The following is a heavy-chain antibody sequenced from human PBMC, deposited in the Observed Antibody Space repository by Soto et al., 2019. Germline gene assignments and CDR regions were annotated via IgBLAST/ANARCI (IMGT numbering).Heavy chain of an antibody. Sequence: QVQLVQWGEGVVQPGRSLRLSCAASGFTFSSYGMHWVRQAPGKGLEWVAVISYDGSNKYYADSVKGRFTISRDNSKNTLYLQMNSLRAEHTAVYYCAKDGYRWLQYYYFDYWGQGTLVTVSS. CDR1: GFTFSSYG. J-gene: IGHJ4*02. CDR2: ISYDGSNK. V-gene: IGHV3-30*18. D-gene: IGHD6-13*01. CDR3: AKDGYRWLQYYYFDY.